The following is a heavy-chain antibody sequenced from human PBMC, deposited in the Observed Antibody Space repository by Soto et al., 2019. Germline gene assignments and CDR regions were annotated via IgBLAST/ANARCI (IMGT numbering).Heavy chain of an antibody. J-gene: IGHJ5*02. Sequence: EVQLLESGGGLVQPGGSLRLSCAASEITFKNFVMSWVGQAPGKGLEWVSTISDSGSSTYYADSVKGRFTISRDNSKNTLYLQMTSLRADDTAVYYCAKAHWFDLWGQGTLVTVSS. CDR1: EITFKNFV. CDR2: ISDSGSST. CDR3: AKAHWFDL. V-gene: IGHV3-23*01.